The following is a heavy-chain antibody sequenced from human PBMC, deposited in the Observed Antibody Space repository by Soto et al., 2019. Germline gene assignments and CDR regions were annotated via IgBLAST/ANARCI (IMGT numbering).Heavy chain of an antibody. J-gene: IGHJ6*02. CDR1: GFTFSSYG. Sequence: PGGSLRLSRAASGFTFSSYGMHWVRQAPGRGLEWVAVISYDGSNKYYADSVKRRLPISRDNSKNTLYLQMNSLRAEDTAVYYCAKKSRAARPYYYYGMDVWGQGTTVTVSS. CDR2: ISYDGSNK. V-gene: IGHV3-30*18. CDR3: AKKSRAARPYYYYGMDV. D-gene: IGHD6-6*01.